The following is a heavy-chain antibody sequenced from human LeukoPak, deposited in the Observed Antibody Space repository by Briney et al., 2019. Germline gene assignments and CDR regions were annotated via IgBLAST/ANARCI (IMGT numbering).Heavy chain of an antibody. CDR2: IYSSGSA. Sequence: SETLSLTCTVSGGSINSNNYYWGWIRQPPGKGLEWIESIYSSGSAYYNPSLKSRVTISVDTSKNQFSLRLSSVTAADTAVYYCQSRYLEWLLEYWGQGTLVTVSS. J-gene: IGHJ4*02. D-gene: IGHD3-3*01. V-gene: IGHV4-39*01. CDR1: GGSINSNNYY. CDR3: QSRYLEWLLEY.